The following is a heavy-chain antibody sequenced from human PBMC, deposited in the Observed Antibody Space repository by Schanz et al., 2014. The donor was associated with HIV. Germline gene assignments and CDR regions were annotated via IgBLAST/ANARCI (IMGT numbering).Heavy chain of an antibody. J-gene: IGHJ3*02. CDR3: VHDDSDNDGFDM. D-gene: IGHD3-22*01. CDR2: MNQDGSRK. Sequence: EVHLLESGGGLVQPGGSLRLSCAASGFTFSSYWMTWVRQAPGKGLEMVANMNQDGSRKYYVDSVKGRFTISRDNAANSLLLQMNSLRAEDTAVYYCVHDDSDNDGFDMWGQGTMVTVSS. CDR1: GFTFSSYW. V-gene: IGHV3-7*01.